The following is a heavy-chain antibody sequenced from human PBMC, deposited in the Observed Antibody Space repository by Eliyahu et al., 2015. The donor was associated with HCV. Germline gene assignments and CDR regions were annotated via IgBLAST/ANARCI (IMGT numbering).Heavy chain of an antibody. D-gene: IGHD3-3*01. CDR1: GYTFTSYY. Sequence: QVQLVQSGAEVKKPGASVKVSCKASGYTFTSYYMHWVRQAPGQGLEWMGIINPSGGSTSYAQKFQGRVTMTRDTSTSTVYMELSSLRSEDTAVYYCARDILAGFGVVNSDDYWGQGTLVTVSS. V-gene: IGHV1-46*01. CDR3: ARDILAGFGVVNSDDY. CDR2: INPSGGST. J-gene: IGHJ4*02.